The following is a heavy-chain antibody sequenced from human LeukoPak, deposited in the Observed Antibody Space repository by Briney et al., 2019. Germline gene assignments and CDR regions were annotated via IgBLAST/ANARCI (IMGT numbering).Heavy chain of an antibody. CDR2: IHPNTGGT. D-gene: IGHD3-22*01. J-gene: IGHJ3*02. CDR3: ASEYKYDSSGANAFDI. Sequence: ASVKVSCKASGYTFINYGISWVRQAPGQGLEWMGWIHPNTGGTKYAQKFQGRVTMTRDTSSSTAYMELSSLRSADTAVYYCASEYKYDSSGANAFDIWGQGTMVTVSS. CDR1: GYTFINYG. V-gene: IGHV1-2*02.